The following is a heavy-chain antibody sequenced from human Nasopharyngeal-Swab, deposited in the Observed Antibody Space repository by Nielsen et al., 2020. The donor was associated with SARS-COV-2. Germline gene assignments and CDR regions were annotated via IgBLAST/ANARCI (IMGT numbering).Heavy chain of an antibody. J-gene: IGHJ3*02. CDR3: AREPDTMIAVSPDAFDI. CDR2: IYYSRAT. V-gene: IGHV4-61*01. Sequence: SETLSLTCTVSGGSVSSCSYYWSWIRQRPGKGLEWIGYIYYSRATNHNPSLKSPITISVDTSQNQFSLKLSSVTAADTAVYYCAREPDTMIAVSPDAFDIWGQGTMVTVSS. D-gene: IGHD3-22*01. CDR1: GGSVSSCSYY.